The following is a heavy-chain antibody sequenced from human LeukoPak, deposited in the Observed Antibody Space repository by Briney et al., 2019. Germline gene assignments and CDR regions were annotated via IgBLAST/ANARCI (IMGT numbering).Heavy chain of an antibody. D-gene: IGHD1-1*01. CDR2: LYPGDSNT. V-gene: IGHV5-51*01. CDR1: SDFFISYW. Sequence: GESLQIFCKGSSDFFISYWIGWMRPMAGGGLEWLVILYPGDSNTRYRPSFQGQVNISADKSISTAYLQWSSLKASDTGMYYCARQGTGTVKDAFDIWGQGTMVTVSS. J-gene: IGHJ3*02. CDR3: ARQGTGTVKDAFDI.